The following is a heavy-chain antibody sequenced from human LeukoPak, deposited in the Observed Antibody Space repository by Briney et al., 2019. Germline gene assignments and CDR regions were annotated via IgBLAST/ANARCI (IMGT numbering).Heavy chain of an antibody. CDR2: IRYDGSNK. J-gene: IGHJ4*02. Sequence: GGSLRLSCAASGFTFSSYGMHWVRQAPGKGLEWVAFIRYDGSNKYYADSVKGRFTISRDNSKNTLYLQMNSLRAEDTAVYYCARGPYYYDSSGLFWGQGTLVTVSS. D-gene: IGHD3-22*01. V-gene: IGHV3-30*02. CDR1: GFTFSSYG. CDR3: ARGPYYYDSSGLF.